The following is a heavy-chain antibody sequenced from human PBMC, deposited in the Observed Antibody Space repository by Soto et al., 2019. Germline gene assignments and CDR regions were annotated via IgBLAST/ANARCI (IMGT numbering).Heavy chain of an antibody. CDR3: ARDRYYFDY. J-gene: IGHJ4*02. CDR2: ISDTSRST. D-gene: IGHD3-16*02. Sequence: LRLSCAASGFSFSAFALNWVRQAPGKGLEWVSFISDTSRSTSYAASVKGRFTISRDNSKNTVYLQMNTLRAEDTAIYYCARDRYYFDYWGQGTLVTVSS. CDR1: GFSFSAFA. V-gene: IGHV3-23*01.